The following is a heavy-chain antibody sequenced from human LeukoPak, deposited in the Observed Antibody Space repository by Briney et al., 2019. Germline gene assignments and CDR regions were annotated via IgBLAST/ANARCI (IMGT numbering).Heavy chain of an antibody. J-gene: IGHJ4*02. CDR3: QLYGDYQYYFDY. D-gene: IGHD4-17*01. V-gene: IGHV1-69*06. Sequence: SVKVSCKASGGTFSSYAISWVRQASGQGLEWMGGIIPIFGTANYAQKFQGRVTITADKSTSTAYMELSSLRSEDTAVYYCQLYGDYQYYFDYWGQGTLVTVSS. CDR2: IIPIFGTA. CDR1: GGTFSSYA.